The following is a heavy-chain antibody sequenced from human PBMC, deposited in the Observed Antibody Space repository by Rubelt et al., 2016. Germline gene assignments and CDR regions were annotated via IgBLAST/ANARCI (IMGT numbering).Heavy chain of an antibody. CDR3: ARGLYGSRKKYYFDY. D-gene: IGHD2-8*01. Sequence: QVQLQQWGAGLLKPSETLSLTCAVYGGSFSGYYWSWIRQPPGKGLEWIGSIYYSGSTYYNPSLKSRVTISVDTSKNQFSLKLSSVTAADTAVYYCARGLYGSRKKYYFDYGGQGTLVTVSS. J-gene: IGHJ4*02. V-gene: IGHV4-34*01. CDR1: GGSFSGYY. CDR2: IYYSGST.